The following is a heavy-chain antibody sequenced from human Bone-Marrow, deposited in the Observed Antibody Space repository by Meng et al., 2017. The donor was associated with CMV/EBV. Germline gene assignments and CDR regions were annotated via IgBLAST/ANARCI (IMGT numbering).Heavy chain of an antibody. CDR3: ARSIKLMVYAD. J-gene: IGHJ4*02. Sequence: GGSLRLSCTVSGGSISSYYWSWIRQAPGKGLEWVSVIYSGGSTYYADSVKGRFTISRDNSKNTLYLQMNSLRAEDTAVYYCARSIKLMVYADWGQGTLVTVSS. CDR2: IYSGGST. D-gene: IGHD2-8*01. V-gene: IGHV3-53*01. CDR1: GGSISSYY.